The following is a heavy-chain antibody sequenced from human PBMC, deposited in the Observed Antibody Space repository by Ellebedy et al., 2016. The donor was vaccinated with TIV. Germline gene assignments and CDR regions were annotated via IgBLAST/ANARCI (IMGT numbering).Heavy chain of an antibody. V-gene: IGHV3-30*03. Sequence: GGSLRLSXVGFGSTFSNSVMHWFRRDPGRGLDWVAGISVDGRAVHYPDSVKGRFTISRDNAQNTVYLQMNSLRLEDTVVYYCVRGWYSSGHCDVFAMWGQGTIVTVSS. J-gene: IGHJ3*02. CDR3: VRGWYSSGHCDVFAM. CDR1: GSTFSNSV. CDR2: ISVDGRAV. D-gene: IGHD6-19*01.